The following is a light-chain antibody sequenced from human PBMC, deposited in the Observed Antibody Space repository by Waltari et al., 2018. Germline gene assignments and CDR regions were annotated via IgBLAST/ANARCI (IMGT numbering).Light chain of an antibody. V-gene: IGLV1-47*01. Sequence: QSALTQPPSASGTPGQRVTISCSGSSSNIGSNYVYWYQQLPGTAPKLLIYRNNQWPSGVPDRFSGSKSGTSASLAISGLRSEDEADYYCATWDDSLSVYVFGTGTKVTVL. CDR1: SSNIGSNY. CDR2: RNN. CDR3: ATWDDSLSVYV. J-gene: IGLJ1*01.